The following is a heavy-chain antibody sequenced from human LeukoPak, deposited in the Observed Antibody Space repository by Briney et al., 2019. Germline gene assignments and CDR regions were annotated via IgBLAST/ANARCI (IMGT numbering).Heavy chain of an antibody. Sequence: PSETLSLTCTVSGGSISSGSYYWSWIRQPAGKGLEWIGRIYTSGSTNYNPSPKSRVTISVDTSKNQFSLKLSSVTAADTAVYYCARGIYDSSGYPHYFDYWGQGTLVTVSS. D-gene: IGHD3-22*01. CDR3: ARGIYDSSGYPHYFDY. V-gene: IGHV4-61*02. CDR1: GGSISSGSYY. J-gene: IGHJ4*02. CDR2: IYTSGST.